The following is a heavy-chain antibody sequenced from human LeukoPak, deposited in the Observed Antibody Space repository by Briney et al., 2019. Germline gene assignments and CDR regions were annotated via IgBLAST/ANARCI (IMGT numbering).Heavy chain of an antibody. Sequence: ASVKVSCKVSGYTLSELCMHWVRQAPGKGLEWMGGCNPEDGETIYAQKFQARVTMTEDTSTDTAYMELSSLRSEDTAVYYCANGQWHYYDSSGYYYDYWGQGTLVTVSS. CDR1: GYTLSELC. CDR2: CNPEDGET. J-gene: IGHJ4*02. V-gene: IGHV1-24*01. CDR3: ANGQWHYYDSSGYYYDY. D-gene: IGHD3-22*01.